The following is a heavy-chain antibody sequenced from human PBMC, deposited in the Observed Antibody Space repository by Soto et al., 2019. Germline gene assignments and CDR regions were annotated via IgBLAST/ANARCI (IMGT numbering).Heavy chain of an antibody. CDR1: GYTFSSYA. V-gene: IGHV3-23*01. J-gene: IGHJ6*02. CDR2: ISGSGGST. Sequence: GXSLRLSCAASGYTFSSYALCWFRQVLVEGLEWVSAISGSGGSTYYADSVKGRFTISRDNSKNTLYLQMNSLRAEDTAVYYCAKVQGTSSYYYYVMDVWGQGTTVTVS. D-gene: IGHD2-2*01. CDR3: AKVQGTSSYYYYVMDV.